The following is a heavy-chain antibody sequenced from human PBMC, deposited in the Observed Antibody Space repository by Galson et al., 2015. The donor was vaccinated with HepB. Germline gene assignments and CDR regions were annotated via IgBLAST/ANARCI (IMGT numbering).Heavy chain of an antibody. D-gene: IGHD1-26*01. CDR2: IWYDGSNK. CDR3: VGSAVEPSELLGAFDI. Sequence: SLRLSCAASGFTFSSYGMHWVRQAPGKGLEWVAVIWYDGSNKYYADSVKGRFTISRDNSKNTLYLQMNSLRAEDTAVHYCVGSAVEPSELLGAFDIWGQGTMVTVSS. CDR1: GFTFSSYG. J-gene: IGHJ3*02. V-gene: IGHV3-33*01.